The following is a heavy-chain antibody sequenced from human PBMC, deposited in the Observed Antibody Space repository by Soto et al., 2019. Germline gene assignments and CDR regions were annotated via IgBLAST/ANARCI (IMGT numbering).Heavy chain of an antibody. D-gene: IGHD6-13*01. CDR2: IIPIFGTA. J-gene: IGHJ3*02. Sequence: QVQLVRSGAEVKKPGSSVKVSCKASGGTFSSYGISWVRQAPGQGLEWMGGIIPIFGTANYAQKFQGRVTITADESTSTVYMELSSLKSEDTAVYYCARGSIAAAGGTGAFDIWGQGTMVTVSA. V-gene: IGHV1-69*12. CDR3: ARGSIAAAGGTGAFDI. CDR1: GGTFSSYG.